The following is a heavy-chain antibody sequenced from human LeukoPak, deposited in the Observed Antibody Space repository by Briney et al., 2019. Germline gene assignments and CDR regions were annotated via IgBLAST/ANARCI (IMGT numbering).Heavy chain of an antibody. V-gene: IGHV3-30-3*01. CDR1: GFTFSSYA. J-gene: IGHJ4*02. D-gene: IGHD6-13*01. CDR3: ARSGIAAAGSFDY. CDR2: ISYDGSNK. Sequence: PGGALRLSCAASGFTFSSYALHWVRQASGKGLEWVAVISYDGSNKYYADSVKGRFTISRDNSMNTLYLQMNSLRAEDTAVYYCARSGIAAAGSFDYWGQGTLVTVSS.